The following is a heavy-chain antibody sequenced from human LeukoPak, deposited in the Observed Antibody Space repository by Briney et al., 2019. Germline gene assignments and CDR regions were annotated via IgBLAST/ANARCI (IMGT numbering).Heavy chain of an antibody. Sequence: PGGSLRLSCAASGFTFSSYGMSWVRQAPGKGLEWVSAISGSGGSTYYADSVKGRFTISRDNSKNTLYLQMNSLRAEDTAVYYCAKVSHYDILTGYYTPPHFDYWGQGTLVTVSS. CDR3: AKVSHYDILTGYYTPPHFDY. D-gene: IGHD3-9*01. J-gene: IGHJ4*02. CDR1: GFTFSSYG. V-gene: IGHV3-23*01. CDR2: ISGSGGST.